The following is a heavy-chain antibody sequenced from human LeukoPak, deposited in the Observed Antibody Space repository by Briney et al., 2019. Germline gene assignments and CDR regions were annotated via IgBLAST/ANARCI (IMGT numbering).Heavy chain of an antibody. D-gene: IGHD3-22*01. CDR2: IKQDGSEI. CDR3: AKDIRRYYDTSGFRGAFDI. Sequence: GGSLRLSCAASGFTFSNYWMAWVRQAPGKGLEWVANIKQDGSEIYYVDSVKGRFTISRDNAKNSLYLQMKSLRAEDMALYYCAKDIRRYYDTSGFRGAFDIWGQGTMVTVSS. J-gene: IGHJ3*02. CDR1: GFTFSNYW. V-gene: IGHV3-7*03.